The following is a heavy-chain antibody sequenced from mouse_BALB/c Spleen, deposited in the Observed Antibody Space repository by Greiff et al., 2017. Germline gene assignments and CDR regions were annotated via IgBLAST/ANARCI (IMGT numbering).Heavy chain of an antibody. CDR3: ARNYGSSYDYFDY. CDR2: INPYNGAT. Sequence: VQLQQSGPELVKPGASVKISCKASGYSFTGYYMHWVKQSHVKSLEWIGRINPYNGATSYNQNFKDKASLTVDKSSSTAYMELHSLTSEDSAVYYCARNYGSSYDYFDYWGQGTTLTVSS. J-gene: IGHJ2*01. CDR1: GYSFTGYY. D-gene: IGHD1-1*01. V-gene: IGHV1-31*01.